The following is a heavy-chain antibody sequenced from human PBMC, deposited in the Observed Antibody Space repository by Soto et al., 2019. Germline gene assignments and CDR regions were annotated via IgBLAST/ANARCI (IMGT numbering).Heavy chain of an antibody. Sequence: ASVKVSCKASGYTFTGYYMHWVRQAPGQGLEWMGWINPNSGGTNYAQKFQGWVTMTRDTSISTAYMELGRLRSDDTAVYYCARGKASDHSNCSSTSCYSKGHYYYMDVWGKGTTVTVSS. D-gene: IGHD2-2*01. J-gene: IGHJ6*03. CDR1: GYTFTGYY. V-gene: IGHV1-2*04. CDR2: INPNSGGT. CDR3: ARGKASDHSNCSSTSCYSKGHYYYMDV.